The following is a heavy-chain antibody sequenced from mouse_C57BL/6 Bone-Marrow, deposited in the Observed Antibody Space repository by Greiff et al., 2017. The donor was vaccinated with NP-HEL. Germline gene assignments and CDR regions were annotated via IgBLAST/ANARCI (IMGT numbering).Heavy chain of an antibody. V-gene: IGHV1-81*01. CDR2: IYPRSGNT. J-gene: IGHJ3*01. Sequence: QVQLQQSGAELARPGASVKLSCKASGYTFTSYGISWVKQRTGQGLEWIGEIYPRSGNTYYNEKFKGKATLTADKSSSTAYMELRSLTSEDSAVYFCARDYLLLRSSRRDWFAYWGQGTLVTVSA. CDR3: ARDYLLLRSSRRDWFAY. D-gene: IGHD1-1*01. CDR1: GYTFTSYG.